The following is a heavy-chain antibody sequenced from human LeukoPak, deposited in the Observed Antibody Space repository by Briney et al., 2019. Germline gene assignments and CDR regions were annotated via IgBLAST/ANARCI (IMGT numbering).Heavy chain of an antibody. J-gene: IGHJ3*02. V-gene: IGHV4-38-2*02. D-gene: IGHD3-22*01. Sequence: SETLSLTCTVSGYSISTSYYWGWIRQPPGKGLEWIGSIYYSGSTYYNPSLKSRVTISVDTSKNQFSLKLSSETAADTAVYYCASQYYYDSSGYFAFDMWGQGTKVTVSS. CDR2: IYYSGST. CDR1: GYSISTSYY. CDR3: ASQYYYDSSGYFAFDM.